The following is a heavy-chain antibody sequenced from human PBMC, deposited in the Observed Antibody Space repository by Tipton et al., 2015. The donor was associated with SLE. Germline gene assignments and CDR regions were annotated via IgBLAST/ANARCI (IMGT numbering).Heavy chain of an antibody. CDR1: GGSISSGSYY. J-gene: IGHJ5*02. D-gene: IGHD4-17*01. Sequence: TLSLTCTVSGGSISSGSYYWSWIRQPAGKGLEWIGYIYTSGSTNYNPSLKSRVTISVDTSKNQFSLKLSSVTAADTAVYYCARGGTDYGDPSWFDPWGQGTLVTVSS. CDR3: ARGGTDYGDPSWFDP. CDR2: IYTSGST. V-gene: IGHV4-61*09.